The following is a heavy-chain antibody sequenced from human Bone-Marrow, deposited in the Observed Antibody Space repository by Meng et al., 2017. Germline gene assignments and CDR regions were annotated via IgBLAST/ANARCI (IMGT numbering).Heavy chain of an antibody. J-gene: IGHJ4*02. Sequence: QVQLVQSGAEVQKPGATVKVSCKASGYTSTTYDINWVRQAAGQGLEWMGYMNPGSGITGLAQKFQGRLSMTSDTSISTAYMELSDLISEDTAMYYCARCLAGCDYWGQGTLVTVSS. CDR1: GYTSTTYD. D-gene: IGHD6-19*01. CDR2: MNPGSGIT. V-gene: IGHV1-8*01. CDR3: ARCLAGCDY.